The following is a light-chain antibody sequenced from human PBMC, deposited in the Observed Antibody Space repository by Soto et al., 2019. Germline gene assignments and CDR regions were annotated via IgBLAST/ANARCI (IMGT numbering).Light chain of an antibody. Sequence: QSVLTQPPSVSGAPGQRVTISCTGSSSNIGAGYDVHWYQQFPGTAPKLLIYGNNNRPSGVPDRFSGSKSGTSASLAITGLQSEDEADFYRQSYDGSLSGSVFGTGTKLTVL. J-gene: IGLJ1*01. CDR3: QSYDGSLSGSV. CDR1: SSNIGAGYD. V-gene: IGLV1-40*01. CDR2: GNN.